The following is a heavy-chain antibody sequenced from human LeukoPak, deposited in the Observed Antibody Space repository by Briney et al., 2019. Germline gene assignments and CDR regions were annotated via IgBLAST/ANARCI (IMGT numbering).Heavy chain of an antibody. J-gene: IGHJ4*02. V-gene: IGHV3-7*01. CDR2: IKQDGSEK. CDR3: ARGNYYDSSGYSAY. D-gene: IGHD3-22*01. CDR1: GFTFSSYW. Sequence: GGSLRLSCAASGFTFSSYWMSWVRQAPGKGLEWVAIIKQDGSEKYYVDSVKGRFTISRDNAKNSLYLQMNSLRAEDTAVYYCARGNYYDSSGYSAYWGQGTLVTVSS.